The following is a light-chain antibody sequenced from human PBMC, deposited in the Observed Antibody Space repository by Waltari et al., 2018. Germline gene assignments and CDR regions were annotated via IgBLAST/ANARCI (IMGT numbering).Light chain of an antibody. J-gene: IGKJ1*01. V-gene: IGKV1-5*03. CDR1: QSVSRW. Sequence: IQMTQSPSTLSASVGDRVTMTCRASQSVSRWLAWYPQKPGKAPKLLIYKTSTLESGVPSRFSGSGSGTEFSLTISSLQPDDFATYYCQHYSTYSWTFGQGTKLEIK. CDR2: KTS. CDR3: QHYSTYSWT.